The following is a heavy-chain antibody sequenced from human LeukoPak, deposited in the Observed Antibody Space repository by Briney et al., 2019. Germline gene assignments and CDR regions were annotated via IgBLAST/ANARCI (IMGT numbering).Heavy chain of an antibody. J-gene: IGHJ4*02. CDR1: GGSVGSAGYY. V-gene: IGHV4-61*08. Sequence: SETLSLTCTVSGGSVGSAGYYWSWIRQPPGGGLEWIGYIYYIRDTNYNPSLKSRVTMSLDPSKNQFSLKLNSVTAADTAVYYCARTQSQSGSYRYYFGYWGQGTLVTVSS. CDR3: ARTQSQSGSYRYYFGY. CDR2: IYYIRDT. D-gene: IGHD1-26*01.